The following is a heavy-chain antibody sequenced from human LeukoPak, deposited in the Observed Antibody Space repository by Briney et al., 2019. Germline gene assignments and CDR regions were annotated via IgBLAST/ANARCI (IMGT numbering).Heavy chain of an antibody. Sequence: GGSLRLSCAASGFTFSSNWMHWVRQAPGKGLVWDSRINEDGSTTNYADSVKGRSTIFRDNAKNTLYLQMNSLRAEDTAVYYCVRDLGGRSGHWGQGTLVTVSS. D-gene: IGHD1-26*01. CDR3: VRDLGGRSGH. CDR1: GFTFSSNW. CDR2: INEDGSTT. J-gene: IGHJ4*02. V-gene: IGHV3-74*01.